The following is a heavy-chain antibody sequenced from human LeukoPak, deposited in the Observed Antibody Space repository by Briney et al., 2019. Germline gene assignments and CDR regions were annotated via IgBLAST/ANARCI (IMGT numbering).Heavy chain of an antibody. D-gene: IGHD5-12*01. V-gene: IGHV1-2*02. J-gene: IGHJ6*03. CDR2: INPNSGGT. Sequence: ASVKVSCKASGYTFTGYYMHWVRQAPGQGLEWIGWINPNSGGTNYAQKFQGRVTMTRDTSISTAYMELSRLRSDDTAVYYCARDQGYSGYGPYYYYMDVWGKGTTVTVSS. CDR1: GYTFTGYY. CDR3: ARDQGYSGYGPYYYYMDV.